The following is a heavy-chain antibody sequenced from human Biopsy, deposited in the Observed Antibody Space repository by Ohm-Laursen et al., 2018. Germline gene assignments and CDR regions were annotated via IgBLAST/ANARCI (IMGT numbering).Heavy chain of an antibody. D-gene: IGHD1-14*01. J-gene: IGHJ5*01. Sequence: LRLSCTASGFTFHTYAMNWVRQAPGKGLEWVAHIDVSDYNTYYADSVRGRLTISRDNSKQMVHLEINSLTADDTAVYYCVKQWGGYNFDSWGQGTLVIVST. CDR2: IDVSDYNT. CDR1: GFTFHTYA. CDR3: VKQWGGYNFDS. V-gene: IGHV3-23*01.